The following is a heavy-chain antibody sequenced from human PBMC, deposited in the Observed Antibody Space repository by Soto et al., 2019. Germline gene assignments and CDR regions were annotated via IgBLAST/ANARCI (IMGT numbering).Heavy chain of an antibody. V-gene: IGHV1-8*01. CDR3: ARERSAAGTGWFDP. Sequence: ASVKVSCKASGYTFTSYDINWVRQATGQGLEWMGWMNPNSGNTGYAQKFQGRVTMTRNTSISTTYMELSSLRSEDTAVYYCARERSAAGTGWFDPWGQGTLVTVSS. D-gene: IGHD6-13*01. J-gene: IGHJ5*02. CDR1: GYTFTSYD. CDR2: MNPNSGNT.